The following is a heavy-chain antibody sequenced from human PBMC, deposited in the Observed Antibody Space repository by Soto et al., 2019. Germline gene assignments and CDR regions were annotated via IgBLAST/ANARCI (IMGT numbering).Heavy chain of an antibody. CDR2: ITGSSGYI. V-gene: IGHV3-21*01. CDR3: ARSNYGSGSYYMDV. D-gene: IGHD3-10*01. Sequence: GGSLRLSCAASGFSFSNYSMNCVRQAPGKWLVWVSSITGSSGYIYYADSVKGRFIISRDNAKNSLYLLMNSLRAEDTAVYYCARSNYGSGSYYMDVWGKGTTVTVSS. CDR1: GFSFSNYS. J-gene: IGHJ6*03.